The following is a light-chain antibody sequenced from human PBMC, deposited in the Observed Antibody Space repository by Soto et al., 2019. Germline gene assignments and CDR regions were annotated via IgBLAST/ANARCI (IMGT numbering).Light chain of an antibody. CDR3: SSYAGSNNWV. CDR2: EVN. V-gene: IGLV2-8*01. J-gene: IGLJ2*01. Sequence: QSALTQPPSASGSPGQSVTISCTGTSSDVGGYNYVSWYQQHPGKAPKLLIYEVNQRPSGVPDRFSGSKSGNTASLTVSGLQAEDETDYYCSSYAGSNNWVFGGGTKLT. CDR1: SSDVGGYNY.